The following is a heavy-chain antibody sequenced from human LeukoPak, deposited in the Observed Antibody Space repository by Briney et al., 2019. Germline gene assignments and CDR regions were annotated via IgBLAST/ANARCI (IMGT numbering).Heavy chain of an antibody. V-gene: IGHV1-69*05. D-gene: IGHD4-17*01. CDR2: IIPIFGTA. J-gene: IGHJ4*02. CDR3: ARAPHDYGFGSNY. CDR1: GGTFSSYA. Sequence: SVKVSCKASGGTFSSYAISWVRQAPGQGLEWMGGIIPIFGTANYAQKFQGRVTITTDESTSTAYMELSSLRSEDTAVYYCARAPHDYGFGSNYWGQGILVTVSS.